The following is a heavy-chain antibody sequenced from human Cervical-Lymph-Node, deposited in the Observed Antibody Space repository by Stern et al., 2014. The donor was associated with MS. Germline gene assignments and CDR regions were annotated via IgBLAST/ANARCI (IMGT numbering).Heavy chain of an antibody. J-gene: IGHJ4*02. CDR3: ASAYSSSHYYFDY. CDR1: GFSFSRYA. CDR2: IWYDGSNP. V-gene: IGHV3-33*01. Sequence: VLLVESGGGVVQPGRSLRLSCAASGFSFSRYAMHWVRQAPGKGLEWVALIWYDGSNPYYADSVTGRFTISRDNFKNTLYLQMNSLRAEDTAVYYCASAYSSSHYYFDYWGQGTLVTVSS. D-gene: IGHD6-13*01.